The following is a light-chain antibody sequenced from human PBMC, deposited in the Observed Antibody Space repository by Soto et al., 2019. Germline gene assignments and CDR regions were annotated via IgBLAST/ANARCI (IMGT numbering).Light chain of an antibody. Sequence: EIVLTPSRGTLSLTPGDRATLYCRASQSVTSHYLAWYQQKPGQAPRILIFAASNRATGISARFSGSGSGTDFTLTISSLQPDDSATYYCQQYYSYPWTSGQRTKVDIK. CDR3: QQYYSYPWT. CDR1: QSVTSHY. CDR2: AAS. J-gene: IGKJ1*01. V-gene: IGKV3-20*01.